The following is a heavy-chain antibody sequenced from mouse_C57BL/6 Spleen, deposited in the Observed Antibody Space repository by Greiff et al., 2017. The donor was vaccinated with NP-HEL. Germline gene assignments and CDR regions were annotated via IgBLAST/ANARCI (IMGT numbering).Heavy chain of an antibody. CDR1: GFTFSDYY. CDR3: ARQGYYCSSYDFDY. V-gene: IGHV5-12*01. D-gene: IGHD1-1*01. J-gene: IGHJ2*01. Sequence: EVHLVESGGGLVQPGGSLKLSCAASGFTFSDYYMYWVRQTPEKRLEWVAYISNGGGSTYYPDTVKGRFTISRDNAKNTLYLQMSRLKSEDTAMYYCARQGYYCSSYDFDYWGQGTTLTVSS. CDR2: ISNGGGST.